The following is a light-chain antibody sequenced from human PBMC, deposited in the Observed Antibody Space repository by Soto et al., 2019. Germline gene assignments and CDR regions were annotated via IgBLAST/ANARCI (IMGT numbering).Light chain of an antibody. CDR2: DAS. J-gene: IGKJ4*01. CDR3: HQYATSPLA. CDR1: QSITTS. V-gene: IGKV3-20*01. Sequence: EIVLTQSPGTVSLSPGERATISCRASQSITTSLAWYQLKPGQAPMLLIYDASTRATAIPDRFSGSGSGTDFTLTFSRLEAEDFADYYCHQYATSPLAFGGGTKVEIK.